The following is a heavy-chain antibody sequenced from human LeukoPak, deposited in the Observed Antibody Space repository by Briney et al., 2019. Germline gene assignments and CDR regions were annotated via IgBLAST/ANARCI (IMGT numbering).Heavy chain of an antibody. D-gene: IGHD1-26*01. V-gene: IGHV3-23*01. Sequence: GGSLRLSCAASGFTFSSYAMSWVRQAPGKGLEWVSGIRGSGGSTYYADSVKGRFTISRDNSKNTLYLQMNSLRAEDTAVYYCAKGQEWELPSYFDYWGQGTLVTVSS. CDR2: IRGSGGST. CDR3: AKGQEWELPSYFDY. J-gene: IGHJ4*02. CDR1: GFTFSSYA.